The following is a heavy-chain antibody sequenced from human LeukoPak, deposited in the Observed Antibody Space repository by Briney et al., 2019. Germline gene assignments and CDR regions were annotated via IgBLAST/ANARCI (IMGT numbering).Heavy chain of an antibody. CDR2: ISGDGGST. CDR1: GFTFDDFA. V-gene: IGHV3-43*02. J-gene: IGHJ6*03. D-gene: IGHD6-19*01. Sequence: GGSLRLSCAASGFTFDDFAMHWVRQAPGKGLEWVSLISGDGGSTYYADSVKGRFTISRDNSKNSLYLQMNSLRTEDTALYYCARGRKYSSGWYYYYYYMDVWGKGTTVTVSS. CDR3: ARGRKYSSGWYYYYYYMDV.